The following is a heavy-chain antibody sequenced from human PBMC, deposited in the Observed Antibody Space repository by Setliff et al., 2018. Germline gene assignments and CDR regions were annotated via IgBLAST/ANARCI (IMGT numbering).Heavy chain of an antibody. CDR1: GGTFSIYT. Sequence: GASVKVSCKASGGTFSIYTISWVRQAPGQGLDWMGRIIPIFGTANYAQKFQGRVTITADKSTSTAYMELSSLRSEDTAVYYCAISTIFGVVSPTPDAFDIWGQGTMVTVSS. D-gene: IGHD3-3*01. V-gene: IGHV1-69*08. J-gene: IGHJ3*02. CDR2: IIPIFGTA. CDR3: AISTIFGVVSPTPDAFDI.